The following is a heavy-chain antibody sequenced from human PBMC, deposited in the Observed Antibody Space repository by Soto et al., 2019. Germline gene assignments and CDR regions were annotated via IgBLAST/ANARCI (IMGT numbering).Heavy chain of an antibody. CDR2: VDSDGRGT. V-gene: IGHV3-74*01. J-gene: IGHJ4*02. Sequence: EVQLVESGGGSVQPGGSLRLSCGASGITFTNYCMHWVRQVPGKGLGWVARVDSDGRGTRDADFVKCRFTASRDNTNNTLYLQMNSLRVEDTAMYYCGTVFEHWGQGSPVTVSS. CDR1: GITFTNYC. CDR3: GTVFEH.